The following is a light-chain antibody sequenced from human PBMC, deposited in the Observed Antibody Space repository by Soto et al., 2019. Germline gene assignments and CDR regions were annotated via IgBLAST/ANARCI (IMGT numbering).Light chain of an antibody. J-gene: IGKJ2*03. V-gene: IGKV1-39*01. CDR3: QQSLGTPIYS. CDR2: AAS. Sequence: DIQMTQSPSSLSASVGDRVTITCRASQNIDNYLNWYQQKPGKAPNLLIYAASSLQSGVPSRFAGSGSGTHFTLTLSTLQPEDVGTYFCQQSLGTPIYSFGQGTKVDIK. CDR1: QNIDNY.